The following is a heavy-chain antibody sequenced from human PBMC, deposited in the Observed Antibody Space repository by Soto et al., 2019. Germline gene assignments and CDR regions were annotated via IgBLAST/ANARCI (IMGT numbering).Heavy chain of an antibody. V-gene: IGHV3-23*01. Sequence: GGSLRLSCAASGFTFSSYALTWVRQAPGKGLDWVSTISDSGGSTYYADSVKGRFSISRDNSQNTLYLQMNSLRAEDTAVYYCAKVMTAVLPPEVHYYYYYNAMDVWGQGTTVTVS. CDR3: AKVMTAVLPPEVHYYYYYNAMDV. CDR2: ISDSGGST. J-gene: IGHJ6*02. CDR1: GFTFSSYA. D-gene: IGHD4-17*01.